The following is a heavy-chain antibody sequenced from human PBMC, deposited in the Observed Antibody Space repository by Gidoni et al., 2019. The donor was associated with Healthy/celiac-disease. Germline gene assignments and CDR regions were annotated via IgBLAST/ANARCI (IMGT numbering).Heavy chain of an antibody. J-gene: IGHJ2*01. CDR2: IYPGDSDT. Sequence: EVQLVQSGAEVKQPGESLKISCKGSGYSFTSYWIGWVRQMPGKGLEWMGIIYPGDSDTRYSPSFQGQVTISADKSISTAYLQWSSLKASDTAMYYCARHGAYYYDSSGYSPANWYFDIWGRGTLVTVSS. D-gene: IGHD3-22*01. CDR1: GYSFTSYW. CDR3: ARHGAYYYDSSGYSPANWYFDI. V-gene: IGHV5-51*01.